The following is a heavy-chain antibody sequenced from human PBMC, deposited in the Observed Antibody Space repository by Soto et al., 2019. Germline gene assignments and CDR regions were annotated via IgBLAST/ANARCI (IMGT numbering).Heavy chain of an antibody. D-gene: IGHD2-21*02. CDR2: IIPIFGTA. J-gene: IGHJ4*02. Sequence: VASVKVSCKASGGTFSSYAISWVRQAPGQGLEWMGGIIPIFGTAIYAQKFQGRVTMTEDTSTDTAYMELSSLRSEDTAVYYCATGRPPLLFMVDYWGQGTLVTVSS. CDR1: GGTFSSYA. V-gene: IGHV1-69*06. CDR3: ATGRPPLLFMVDY.